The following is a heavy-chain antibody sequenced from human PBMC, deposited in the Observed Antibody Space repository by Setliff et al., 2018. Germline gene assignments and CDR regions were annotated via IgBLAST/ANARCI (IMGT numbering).Heavy chain of an antibody. CDR2: INPNSGGT. D-gene: IGHD2-15*01. CDR3: ARESRVAATNNY. Sequence: ASVKVSCKASGYTFTGFYMHWVRQAPGQGLEWMGWINPNSGGTNYAQKFQGRVTMTTDTSISTAYMEVSRLTSDDTAVYYCARESRVAATNNYWGQGILVTVSS. V-gene: IGHV1-2*02. J-gene: IGHJ4*02. CDR1: GYTFTGFY.